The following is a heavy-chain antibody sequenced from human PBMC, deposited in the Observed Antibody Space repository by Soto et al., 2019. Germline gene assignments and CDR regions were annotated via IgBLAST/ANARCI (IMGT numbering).Heavy chain of an antibody. J-gene: IGHJ3*02. CDR1: GGSISSGGYY. Sequence: SETLSHTCTVSGGSISSGGYYLSWIRQHPGKGLEWIGYIYYSGSTYYNPSLKSRVTISVDTSKNQFSLKLSSVTAADTAVYYCARGDIVVVPAANPGPYDAFDIWGQGTMVTVSS. D-gene: IGHD2-2*01. CDR2: IYYSGST. CDR3: ARGDIVVVPAANPGPYDAFDI. V-gene: IGHV4-31*03.